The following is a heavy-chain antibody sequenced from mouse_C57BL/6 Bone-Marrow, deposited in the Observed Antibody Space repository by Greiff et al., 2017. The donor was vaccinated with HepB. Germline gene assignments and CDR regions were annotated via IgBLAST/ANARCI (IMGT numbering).Heavy chain of an antibody. V-gene: IGHV3-6*01. Sequence: EVQLQESGPGLVKPSQSLSLTCSVTGYSITSGYYWNWIRQFPGNKLEWMGYISYDGSNNYNPSLKNRISITRDTSKNQFFLKLNSVTTEDTATYYCARYVYDKIYWYFDVWGTGTTVTVSS. D-gene: IGHD2-2*01. CDR2: ISYDGSN. J-gene: IGHJ1*03. CDR3: ARYVYDKIYWYFDV. CDR1: GYSITSGYY.